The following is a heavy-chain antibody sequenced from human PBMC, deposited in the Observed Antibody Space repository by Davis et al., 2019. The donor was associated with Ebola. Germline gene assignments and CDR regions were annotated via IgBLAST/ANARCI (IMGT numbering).Heavy chain of an antibody. CDR1: GGTFSSYA. D-gene: IGHD2-2*02. CDR3: ARELVPAAIPPYYYYDMDV. CDR2: IIPIFGTA. Sequence: SVKVSCKASGGTFSSYAISWVRQAPGQGLEWMGGIIPIFGTANYAQKFQGRVTITADESTSTAYMELSSLRSEDTAVYYCARELVPAAIPPYYYYDMDVWGQGTTVTVSS. J-gene: IGHJ6*02. V-gene: IGHV1-69*13.